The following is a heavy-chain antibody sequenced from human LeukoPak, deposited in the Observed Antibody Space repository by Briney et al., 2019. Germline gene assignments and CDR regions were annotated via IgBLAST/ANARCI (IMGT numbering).Heavy chain of an antibody. CDR3: ARDQGQGVDFFDF. D-gene: IGHD2-15*01. CDR1: GFTFSSYE. CDR2: ISSSGSTI. J-gene: IGHJ4*02. V-gene: IGHV3-48*03. Sequence: SGGSLRLSCAASGFTFSSYEMNWVRQAPGKGLEWVSYISSSGSTIYYADSVKGRFTISRDNAKSSLYLQMNSLRAEDTALYYCARDQGQGVDFFDFWGQGVLVTVSS.